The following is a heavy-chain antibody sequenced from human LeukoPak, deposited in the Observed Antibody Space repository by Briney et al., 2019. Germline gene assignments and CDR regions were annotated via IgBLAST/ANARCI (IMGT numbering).Heavy chain of an antibody. D-gene: IGHD6-19*01. Sequence: PGGSLRLSCAASGFTFSSYGMHWVRQAPGKGLEWVAFIRYDGSNKYYADSVKGRFTISRDNSKNTLYLQMNSLRAEDTAVYYCAKDNQAKQWLVPVDYWGQGTLVTVSS. CDR1: GFTFSSYG. V-gene: IGHV3-30*02. J-gene: IGHJ4*02. CDR3: AKDNQAKQWLVPVDY. CDR2: IRYDGSNK.